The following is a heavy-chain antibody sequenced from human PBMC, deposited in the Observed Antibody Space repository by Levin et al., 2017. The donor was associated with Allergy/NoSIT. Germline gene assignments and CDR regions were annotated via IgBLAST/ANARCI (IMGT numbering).Heavy chain of an antibody. V-gene: IGHV4-31*03. Sequence: SKTLSLTCTVSGGSISGGGYHWTWIRQHPEKGLEWIGYIYYSGSTFYNPSLKSRLMISVDTSKNQFSLNVSSVTAADTAVYYCAREDGSTFDFWGQGALVTVAS. J-gene: IGHJ4*02. CDR1: GGSISGGGYH. D-gene: IGHD2-2*03. CDR2: IYYSGST. CDR3: AREDGSTFDF.